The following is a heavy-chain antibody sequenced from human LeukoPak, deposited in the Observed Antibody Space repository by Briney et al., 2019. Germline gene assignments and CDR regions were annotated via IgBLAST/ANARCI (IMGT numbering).Heavy chain of an antibody. CDR2: IYTSGTT. Sequence: SETLCLTCAVPGGSISSGSSFGSWIRQPAGKGLESIGHIYTSGTTNYNPSLRSRVTRSADTSKTQFSLKLSSVTAADTAVYCCARGITIFGVVIQNWFYPWGQGTLVTVSP. CDR1: GGSISSGSSF. CDR3: ARGITIFGVVIQNWFYP. V-gene: IGHV4-61*09. J-gene: IGHJ5*02. D-gene: IGHD3-3*01.